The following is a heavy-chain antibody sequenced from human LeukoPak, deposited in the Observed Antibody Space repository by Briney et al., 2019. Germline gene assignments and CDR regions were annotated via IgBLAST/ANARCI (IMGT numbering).Heavy chain of an antibody. CDR3: ARAVSGWYNWFDP. V-gene: IGHV1-8*01. J-gene: IGHJ5*02. Sequence: GSAVTATLMSCVYTHTNYEINWLRQPGGRGGDGMGRMNPNWGNTGYAQKFQGRVTMTRNTSKSTAYMELSSLRSEDTAVYYSARAVSGWYNWFDPWGQGTLVTVSS. CDR2: MNPNWGNT. D-gene: IGHD6-19*01. CDR1: VYTHTNYE.